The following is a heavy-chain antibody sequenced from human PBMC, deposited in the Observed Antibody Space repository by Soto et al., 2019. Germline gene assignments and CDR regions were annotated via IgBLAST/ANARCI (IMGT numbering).Heavy chain of an antibody. J-gene: IGHJ4*02. Sequence: GGSLRLSCAASGFTFSSYGMHWVRQAPGKGLEWVAVISYDGSNKYYADSVKGRFTISRDNSKNTLYLQMNSLRAEDTAVYYCAKDRRITMIVVAYYFDYWGQGTLVTVSS. V-gene: IGHV3-30*18. D-gene: IGHD3-22*01. CDR2: ISYDGSNK. CDR3: AKDRRITMIVVAYYFDY. CDR1: GFTFSSYG.